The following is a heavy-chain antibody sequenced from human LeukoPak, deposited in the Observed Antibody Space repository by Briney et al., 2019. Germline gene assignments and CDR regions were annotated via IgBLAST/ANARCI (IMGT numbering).Heavy chain of an antibody. Sequence: PGGSLRLSCAASGFTFSNYAMHWVRQPPGKGLEWVAVLSFDGSDKYYADSVKGRFTISRDNSKNTLYLQMNSLRAEDTAVYYCAKDALVLGSSYFDYWGQGTLVTVSS. J-gene: IGHJ4*02. CDR1: GFTFSNYA. CDR3: AKDALVLGSSYFDY. D-gene: IGHD4/OR15-4a*01. CDR2: LSFDGSDK. V-gene: IGHV3-30-3*01.